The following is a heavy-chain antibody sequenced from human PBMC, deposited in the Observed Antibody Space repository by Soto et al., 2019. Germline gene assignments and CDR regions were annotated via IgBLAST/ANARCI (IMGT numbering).Heavy chain of an antibody. J-gene: IGHJ4*02. D-gene: IGHD5-12*01. CDR3: AKDQRVEMATIIGY. CDR1: GFTFSSYA. Sequence: GGSLRLSCAASGFTFSSYAMSWVRQAPGKGLEWVSAISGSGGSTYYADSVKGRFTISRDNSKNTLYLQMNSLRAEDTAVYYCAKDQRVEMATIIGYWGQGTLVTVSS. CDR2: ISGSGGST. V-gene: IGHV3-23*01.